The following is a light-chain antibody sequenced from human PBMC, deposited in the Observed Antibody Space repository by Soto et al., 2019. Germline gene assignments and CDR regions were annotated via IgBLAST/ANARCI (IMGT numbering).Light chain of an antibody. CDR1: SSDVGGYNY. CDR3: SSYASSRGV. Sequence: QSALTQPASVSGSPGQSITISCTGTSSDVGGYNYVSWYQQHPGKAPKLMIYAVSNRPSGVSNRFSGSKSGNTASLTISGLQAEDEADYYCSSYASSRGVFGTGTKVTVL. J-gene: IGLJ1*01. CDR2: AVS. V-gene: IGLV2-14*01.